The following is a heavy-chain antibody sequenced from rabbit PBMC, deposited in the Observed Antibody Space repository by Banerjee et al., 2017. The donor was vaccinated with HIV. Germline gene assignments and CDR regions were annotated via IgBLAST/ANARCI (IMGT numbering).Heavy chain of an antibody. CDR1: GFSFSSNY. V-gene: IGHV1S47*01. CDR2: IYNGDGST. Sequence: EESGGDLVKPGASLTLTCTASGFSFSSNYYMCWVRQAPGKRPEWIACIYNGDGSTYYASWVNGRFSISRSTSLNTVTLQMTSLTAADTATYFCARDYVDSVGYGFDPWGQGTLVTVS. CDR3: ARDYVDSVGYGFDP. D-gene: IGHD2-1*01. J-gene: IGHJ2*01.